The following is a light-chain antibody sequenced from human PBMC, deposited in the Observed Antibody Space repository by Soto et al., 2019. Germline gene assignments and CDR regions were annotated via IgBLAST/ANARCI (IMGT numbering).Light chain of an antibody. CDR3: CSYAGTYWV. CDR2: DVS. V-gene: IGLV2-11*01. J-gene: IGLJ3*02. Sequence: QSALTQPRSVSGSPGQSVTISCTGTSNDVGGYNYVSWFQQHPGKVPKLMVYDVSYRPSGVPDRFSGSKSGNTASLTISGLQADDEGDYYCCSYAGTYWVFGGGTEVTVL. CDR1: SNDVGGYNY.